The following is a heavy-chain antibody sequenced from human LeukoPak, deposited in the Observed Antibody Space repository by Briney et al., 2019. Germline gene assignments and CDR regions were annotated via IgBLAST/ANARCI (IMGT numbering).Heavy chain of an antibody. CDR2: VSSSIGDT. V-gene: IGHV1-18*01. D-gene: IGHD2-2*01. J-gene: IGHJ4*02. Sequence: GASVKVSCKAFGYTFASYGISWVRQAPGQGLEWMGWVSSSIGDTKYAQSLQGRATITTDTATGTAYMELRSLTSADTAVYYCARESSWAYYFDYWGQGSLVPSPQ. CDR3: ARESSWAYYFDY. CDR1: GYTFASYG.